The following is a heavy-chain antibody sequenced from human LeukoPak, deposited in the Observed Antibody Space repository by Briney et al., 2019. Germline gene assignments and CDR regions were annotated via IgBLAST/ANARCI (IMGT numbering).Heavy chain of an antibody. Sequence: PGGSLRLSCTASGFTFGDYAMSWVRQAPGKGLEWVGFIRSKAYGGTTEYAASVKGRFTISRDDSKSIAYLQMNSLKTEDTAVYYCTRDLYGSGSYYTVFDYWGQGTLVTVSS. J-gene: IGHJ4*02. V-gene: IGHV3-49*04. D-gene: IGHD3-10*01. CDR2: IRSKAYGGTT. CDR3: TRDLYGSGSYYTVFDY. CDR1: GFTFGDYA.